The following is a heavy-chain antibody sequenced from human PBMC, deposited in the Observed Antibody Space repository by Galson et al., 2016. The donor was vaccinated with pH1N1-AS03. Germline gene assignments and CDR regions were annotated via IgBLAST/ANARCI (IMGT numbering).Heavy chain of an antibody. Sequence: SLRLSCAASGFTFSSHGMHWVRQTPGKGLEWVAVIWHDGSEKYYADSVKGRFTISRDNSKNTLYLQMNSLRAEDTAVYYCARDRRYYDYIWGTYRYDWYFDLWGRGTLVTVSP. CDR1: GFTFSSHG. D-gene: IGHD3-16*02. J-gene: IGHJ2*01. V-gene: IGHV3-33*01. CDR3: ARDRRYYDYIWGTYRYDWYFDL. CDR2: IWHDGSEK.